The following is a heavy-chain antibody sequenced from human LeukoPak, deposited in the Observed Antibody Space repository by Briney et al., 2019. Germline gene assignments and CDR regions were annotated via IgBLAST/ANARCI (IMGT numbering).Heavy chain of an antibody. D-gene: IGHD2-2*03. V-gene: IGHV4-59*12. CDR1: GGSISSYY. CDR3: AREKLDIVIVPGRESSFYYYYYMDV. J-gene: IGHJ6*03. Sequence: SETLSLTCSVSGGSISSYYWSWIRQPPGKGLEWIGYIYYSGSTSYNPSLKSRVTISVGTSKNQFSLKLSSVTAADTAVYYCAREKLDIVIVPGRESSFYYYYYMDVWGKGTTVTISS. CDR2: IYYSGST.